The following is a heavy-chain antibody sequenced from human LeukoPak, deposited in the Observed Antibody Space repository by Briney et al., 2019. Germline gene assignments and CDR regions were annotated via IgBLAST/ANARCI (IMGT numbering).Heavy chain of an antibody. V-gene: IGHV3-23*01. CDR1: GFTVSSNY. CDR2: IGRSGGDI. J-gene: IGHJ4*02. D-gene: IGHD4-11*01. CDR3: AKYAPPTTVVTRYFDY. Sequence: PGGSLRLSCAASGFTVSSNYMTWVRQAPGKGLEWISVIGRSGGDIQYGDSVKGRFTISRDNSKNTLYLQMNSLRVEDTAVYYCAKYAPPTTVVTRYFDYWGLGTLVTVS.